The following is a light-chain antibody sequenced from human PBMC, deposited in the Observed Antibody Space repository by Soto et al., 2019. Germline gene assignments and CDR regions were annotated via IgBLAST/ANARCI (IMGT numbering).Light chain of an antibody. CDR3: QQYNKWPQT. Sequence: EIVMTQSPATVPVSPGERVTLSCRASQSVSIDLAWYQQKPGQAPRLLIYGASTRATDIPATFTGSGSGTEFTLTISSLQSEDIAVYYCQQYNKWPQTFGQGTKVDTK. V-gene: IGKV3-15*01. CDR2: GAS. CDR1: QSVSID. J-gene: IGKJ1*01.